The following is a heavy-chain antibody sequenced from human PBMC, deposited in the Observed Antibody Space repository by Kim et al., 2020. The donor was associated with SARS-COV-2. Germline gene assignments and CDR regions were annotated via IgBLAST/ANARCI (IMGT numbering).Heavy chain of an antibody. J-gene: IGHJ4*02. D-gene: IGHD2-21*02. Sequence: ASVKVSCKASGYTFTSYGISWVRQAPGQGLEWMGWISAYNGNTNYAQKLQGRVTMTTDTSTSTAYMELRSLRSDDTAVYYCARDGGRYCGGDCYQPLGGIDYWGQGTLVTVSS. CDR3: ARDGGRYCGGDCYQPLGGIDY. V-gene: IGHV1-18*01. CDR1: GYTFTSYG. CDR2: ISAYNGNT.